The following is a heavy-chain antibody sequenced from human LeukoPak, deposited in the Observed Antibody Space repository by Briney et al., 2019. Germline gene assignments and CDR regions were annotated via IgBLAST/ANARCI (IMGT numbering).Heavy chain of an antibody. CDR1: GFTLKSYA. CDR3: ARRASIAATGTGEKSNWFDP. CDR2: RWFVESHK. J-gene: IGHJ5*02. D-gene: IGHD6-13*01. Sequence: GGPLRLPCAPWGFTLKSYAIRGVHQAPARGGEGVAVRWFVESHKYHANSVKGRFTISRDDSKNTLYLQMNSLRVDDTAVCYCARRASIAATGTGEKSNWFDPWGQGTLVTVSS. V-gene: IGHV3-33*08.